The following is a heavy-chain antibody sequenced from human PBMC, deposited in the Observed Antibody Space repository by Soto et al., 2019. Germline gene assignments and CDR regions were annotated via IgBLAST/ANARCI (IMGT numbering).Heavy chain of an antibody. CDR1: GGTFSSYS. CDR3: ARGVTLKPFDP. Sequence: QVQLVQSGPEVKEPGSSVKVSCKTSGGTFSSYSLNWVRQAPGQGLEWMGVITPLYGTKNYAQRFRGRVTFAADESTRTVFMELTRATSDDTAVYFSARGVTLKPFDPWGQGTLVTVSS. CDR2: ITPLYGTK. V-gene: IGHV1-69*12. J-gene: IGHJ5*02. D-gene: IGHD2-21*02.